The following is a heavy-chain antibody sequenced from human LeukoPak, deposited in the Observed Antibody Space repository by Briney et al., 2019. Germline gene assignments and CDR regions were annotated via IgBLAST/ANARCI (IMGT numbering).Heavy chain of an antibody. CDR2: IYTSGST. V-gene: IGHV4-4*07. J-gene: IGHJ4*02. Sequence: SETLSLTCTVSGGSISSYYWSWIRQPAGKGLEWIGRIYTSGSTNYNPSLKSRVTMSVDTSKNQFSLKLSSVTAADTAVYYCARGSRYYDILTGYYGRWYFDYWGQGTLVTVSS. D-gene: IGHD3-9*01. CDR3: ARGSRYYDILTGYYGRWYFDY. CDR1: GGSISSYY.